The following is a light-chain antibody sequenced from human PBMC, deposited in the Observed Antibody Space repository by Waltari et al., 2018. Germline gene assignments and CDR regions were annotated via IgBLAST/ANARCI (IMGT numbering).Light chain of an antibody. J-gene: IGLJ3*02. CDR2: DVT. CDR1: YRDVGTYNL. CDR3: CTYAGNFIWV. Sequence: QSALTQPASVSGSLGQSFTISCTGTYRDVGTYNLVSWYQQHPGQAPKLLIFDVTARPSGLSNRFSGSKSDHTASLTISGLQAEDEADYYCCTYAGNFIWVCGGGTKLTVL. V-gene: IGLV2-23*02.